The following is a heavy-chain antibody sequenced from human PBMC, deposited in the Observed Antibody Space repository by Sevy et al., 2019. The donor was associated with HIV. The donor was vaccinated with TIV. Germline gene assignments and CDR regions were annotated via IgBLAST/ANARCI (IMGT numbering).Heavy chain of an antibody. D-gene: IGHD3-22*01. CDR2: IFRSGETT. J-gene: IGHJ3*02. CDR1: GFTFSNYE. Sequence: GGSLRLSCSASGFTFSNYEMNWVRQAPGKGLEWVSTIFRSGETTYYADSVKARFTISRDNSKNMLYLQMNSLRTEDTALYYCAGARYDSSGSFDAFDIWGQGTMVTVSS. CDR3: AGARYDSSGSFDAFDI. V-gene: IGHV3-23*01.